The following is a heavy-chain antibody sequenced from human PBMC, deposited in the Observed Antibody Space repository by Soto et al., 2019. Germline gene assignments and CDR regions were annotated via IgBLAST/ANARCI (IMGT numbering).Heavy chain of an antibody. CDR3: ARTDPYYYDSSGYSRFDY. CDR2: IIPIFGTA. V-gene: IGHV1-69*13. Sequence: SVKVSCKASGGTFSSYAISWVLQAPGKGLEWMGGIIPIFGTANYAQKFQGRVTITADESTSTAYMELSSLRSEDTAVSYCARTDPYYYDSSGYSRFDYWGQGTLGTVAS. D-gene: IGHD3-22*01. CDR1: GGTFSSYA. J-gene: IGHJ4*02.